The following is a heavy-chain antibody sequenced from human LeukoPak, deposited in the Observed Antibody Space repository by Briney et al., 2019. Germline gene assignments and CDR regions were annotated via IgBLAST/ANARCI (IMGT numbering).Heavy chain of an antibody. Sequence: GGSLRLSCAASGFTFSSYWMSWVRQAPGKGLEWVANIKQGGSEKYYVDSVKGRFTISRDNAKNSLYLQMNSLRAEDTAVYYCARDKVVGATYLDYWGQGTLVTVSS. CDR2: IKQGGSEK. CDR3: ARDKVVGATYLDY. V-gene: IGHV3-7*01. CDR1: GFTFSSYW. D-gene: IGHD1-26*01. J-gene: IGHJ4*02.